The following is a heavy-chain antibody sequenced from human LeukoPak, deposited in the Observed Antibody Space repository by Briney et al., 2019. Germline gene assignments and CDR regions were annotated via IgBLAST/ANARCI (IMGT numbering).Heavy chain of an antibody. CDR3: ARVPKYSSSWTAEYFQH. V-gene: IGHV1-8*01. D-gene: IGHD6-13*01. J-gene: IGHJ1*01. CDR1: GYTFTGYD. Sequence: GASEKVSCKASGYTFTGYDINWVRQATGQGLEWMGWMNPNSGNTGYAQKFQGRVTMTRNTSISTAYMELSSLRSEDTAVYYCARVPKYSSSWTAEYFQHWGQGTLVTVSS. CDR2: MNPNSGNT.